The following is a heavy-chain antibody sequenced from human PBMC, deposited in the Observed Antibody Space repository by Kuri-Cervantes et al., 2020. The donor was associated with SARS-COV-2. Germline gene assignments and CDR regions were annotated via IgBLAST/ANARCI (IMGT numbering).Heavy chain of an antibody. Sequence: SQTLSLTCGVYGGSFSDYYWTWIRQPPGKGLEWIGEINHSGSTNYNPSLKSRVTISVDTSKNQFSLKLSSVTAADTAVYYCARGPRWSIAASFDYWGQGTLVTVSS. J-gene: IGHJ4*02. CDR2: INHSGST. V-gene: IGHV4-34*01. CDR3: ARGPRWSIAASFDY. D-gene: IGHD6-6*01. CDR1: GGSFSDYY.